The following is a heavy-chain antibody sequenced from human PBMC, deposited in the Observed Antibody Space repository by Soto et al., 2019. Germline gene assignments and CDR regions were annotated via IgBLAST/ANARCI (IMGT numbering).Heavy chain of an antibody. J-gene: IGHJ5*02. CDR1: GYTFTGYY. D-gene: IGHD4-17*01. V-gene: IGHV1-2*04. CDR2: INSNSGGT. CDR3: ARAGTTAYNWFDP. Sequence: ASVKVSCKASGYTFTGYYMHWVRQAPGQGLEWMGWINSNSGGTNYAQKFQGWVTMTRDTSISTAYMELSRLRSDDTAVYYCARAGTTAYNWFDPWGQGTLVTVSS.